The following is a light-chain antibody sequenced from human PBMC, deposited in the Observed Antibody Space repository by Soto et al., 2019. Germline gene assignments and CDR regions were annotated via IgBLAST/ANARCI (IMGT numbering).Light chain of an antibody. CDR3: SSYAGSNNYV. CDR2: EVS. V-gene: IGLV2-8*01. J-gene: IGLJ1*01. Sequence: QSALTQPPSASGSPGQSVTISCTGTSRDVGAYNYLSWYQQHPGKAPKLMSYEVSKRPSGVPDRFSGSKSGNTASLTVSGLQAEDEADYYCSSYAGSNNYVFGTGTKLTVL. CDR1: SRDVGAYNY.